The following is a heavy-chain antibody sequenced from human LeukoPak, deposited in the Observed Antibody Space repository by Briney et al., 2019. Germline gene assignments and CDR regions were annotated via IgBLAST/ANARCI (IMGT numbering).Heavy chain of an antibody. J-gene: IGHJ4*02. V-gene: IGHV3-23*01. D-gene: IGHD1-26*01. Sequence: GGSLRLSGAASGFTFSDAWMSWVRQAPGEGLEWVSTIGGAGRSTYYADSVKGRFTVSRDNSKNTLYLQMNSLRAEDTAVYYCARGWYRDYFDYWGQGTLVTVSS. CDR2: IGGAGRST. CDR1: GFTFSDAW. CDR3: ARGWYRDYFDY.